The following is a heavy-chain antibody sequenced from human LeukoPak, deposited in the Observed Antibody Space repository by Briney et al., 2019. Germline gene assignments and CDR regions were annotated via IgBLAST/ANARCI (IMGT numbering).Heavy chain of an antibody. J-gene: IGHJ5*02. CDR3: AKKRYGTGEGFDP. Sequence: PGGSLRLSCAASGFTVSSNYMSWVRQAPGKGLEWVSAISGSGGSTYYADSVKGRFTISRDNSKNTLYLQMNSLRAEDTAVYYCAKKRYGTGEGFDPWGQGTLVTVSS. CDR1: GFTVSSNY. CDR2: ISGSGGST. V-gene: IGHV3-23*01. D-gene: IGHD3-16*01.